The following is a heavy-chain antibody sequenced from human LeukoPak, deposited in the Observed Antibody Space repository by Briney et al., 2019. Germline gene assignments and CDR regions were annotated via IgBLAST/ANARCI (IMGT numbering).Heavy chain of an antibody. CDR3: ARDMEHRGYSYGLVDY. V-gene: IGHV3-48*03. CDR2: ISSSGSTI. J-gene: IGHJ4*02. CDR1: GFTFSSYE. Sequence: PGGSLRLSCAASGFTFSSYEMSWVRQAPGKGLEWVSCISSSGSTIYYADSVKGRFTISRDNAKNSLYLQMNSLRAEDTAVYYCARDMEHRGYSYGLVDYWGQGTLVTVSS. D-gene: IGHD5-18*01.